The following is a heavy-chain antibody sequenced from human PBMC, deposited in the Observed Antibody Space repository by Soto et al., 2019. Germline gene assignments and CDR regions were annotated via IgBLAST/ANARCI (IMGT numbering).Heavy chain of an antibody. J-gene: IGHJ6*02. D-gene: IGHD1-26*01. Sequence: GGSLRLSCAASGFTFRNYKVNWVRQAPGKGLEWVSSISSSSSYIYYADSVKGRFTISRDNAKNSLYLQMNSLRAEDTAVYYCARDFRGSYYYYYGMDVWGQGTTVTVSS. CDR2: ISSSSSYI. CDR3: ARDFRGSYYYYYGMDV. V-gene: IGHV3-21*01. CDR1: GFTFRNYK.